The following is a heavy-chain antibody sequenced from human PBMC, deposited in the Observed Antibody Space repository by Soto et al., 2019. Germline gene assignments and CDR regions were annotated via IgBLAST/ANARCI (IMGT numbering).Heavy chain of an antibody. CDR3: ARGHRGITIFGVVMPDAFDI. J-gene: IGHJ3*02. D-gene: IGHD3-3*01. CDR2: INHSGST. V-gene: IGHV4-34*01. CDR1: GGSFSGYY. Sequence: QVQLQQWGAGLLKPSETLSLTCAVYGGSFSGYYWSWIRQPPGKGLEWIGEINHSGSTNYNPSLKGRGTISVDTSKNQFSLRLSSVSAADTAVYYCARGHRGITIFGVVMPDAFDIWGQGTMVTVSS.